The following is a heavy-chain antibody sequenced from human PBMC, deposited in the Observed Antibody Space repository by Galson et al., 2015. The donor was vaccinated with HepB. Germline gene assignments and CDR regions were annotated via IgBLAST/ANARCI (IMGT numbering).Heavy chain of an antibody. CDR1: GFTFTSSA. CDR3: AAIAAAGTRPEYFQH. J-gene: IGHJ1*01. Sequence: SVKVSCKASGFTFTSSAVQWVRQARGQRLEWIGWIVVGSGNTNYAQKFQERVTITRDMSTSTAYMELSSLRSEDTAVYYCAAIAAAGTRPEYFQHWGQGTLVTVSS. CDR2: IVVGSGNT. D-gene: IGHD6-13*01. V-gene: IGHV1-58*01.